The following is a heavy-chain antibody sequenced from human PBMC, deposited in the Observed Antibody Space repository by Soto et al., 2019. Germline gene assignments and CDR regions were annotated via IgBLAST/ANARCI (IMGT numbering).Heavy chain of an antibody. D-gene: IGHD2-8*01. J-gene: IGHJ4*02. CDR2: ISYDGSNK. Sequence: GGSLRLSCAASGFTFSSYAMHWVRQAPGKGLEWVAVISYDGSNKYYADSVKGRFTISRDNSKNTLYLQMNSLRAEDTAVYYCARNPGASVLMVYAPLDYWGQGTLVTVSS. V-gene: IGHV3-30-3*01. CDR3: ARNPGASVLMVYAPLDY. CDR1: GFTFSSYA.